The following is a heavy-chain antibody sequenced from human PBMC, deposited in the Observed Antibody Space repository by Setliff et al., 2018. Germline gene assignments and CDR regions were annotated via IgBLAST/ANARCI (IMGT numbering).Heavy chain of an antibody. Sequence: PSETLSLTCTVSGGSVSPYFWSWIRQPPGKGLEWIGYINHSGSTNYIPSLKSRLTISVDTSKNQFSLNLTSVTAADTAVYYCAKDRPQGVNGRSLDYWGRGALVTVS. CDR3: AKDRPQGVNGRSLDY. J-gene: IGHJ4*02. CDR1: GGSVSPYF. CDR2: INHSGST. D-gene: IGHD3-10*01. V-gene: IGHV4-59*02.